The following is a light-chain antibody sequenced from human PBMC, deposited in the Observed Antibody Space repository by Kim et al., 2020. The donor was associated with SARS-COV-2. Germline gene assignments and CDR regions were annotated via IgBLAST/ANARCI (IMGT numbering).Light chain of an antibody. CDR1: QSISSY. V-gene: IGKV1-39*01. J-gene: IGKJ5*01. CDR2: AAS. CDR3: QQSYSTLIT. Sequence: DIQMTQSPSSLSAFVGDRVTITCRASQSISSYLNWYQQKPGKVPKLLMYAASSLQSGVPSRFSGSGSGTDFTLTISSLQPEDFATYYCQQSYSTLITFGQGTRLEIK.